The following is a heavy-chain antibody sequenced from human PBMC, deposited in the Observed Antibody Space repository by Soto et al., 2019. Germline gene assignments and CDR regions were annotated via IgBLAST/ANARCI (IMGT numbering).Heavy chain of an antibody. J-gene: IGHJ4*02. CDR3: AREPYLPKACNDF. Sequence: SETLSLTCSVSGDSISSADYFWTWIRQSPGKGLEWMGYIFHSGTTYYKPSLKGRLLISIENSKNQFSLRLTSVTAADSAVYFCAREPYLPKACNDFWGPGTLVTVSS. V-gene: IGHV4-30-4*01. CDR2: IFHSGTT. CDR1: GDSISSADYF.